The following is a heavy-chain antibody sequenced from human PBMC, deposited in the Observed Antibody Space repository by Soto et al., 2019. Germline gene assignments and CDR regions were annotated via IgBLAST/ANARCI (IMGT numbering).Heavy chain of an antibody. CDR2: IYPGDSDT. J-gene: IGHJ4*02. Sequence: GESLKISCKGAGDSFTSYWICWVRQMPGKGLEWMGIIYPGDSDTRYSPSFQGQVTISADKSISTAYLQWSSLKASDTAMYYCERLSAVGTIDYWGQGTLVPASP. CDR3: ERLSAVGTIDY. V-gene: IGHV5-51*01. CDR1: GDSFTSYW. D-gene: IGHD6-13*01.